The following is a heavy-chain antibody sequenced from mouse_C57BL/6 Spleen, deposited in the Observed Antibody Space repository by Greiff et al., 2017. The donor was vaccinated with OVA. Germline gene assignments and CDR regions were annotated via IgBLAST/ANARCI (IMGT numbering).Heavy chain of an antibody. V-gene: IGHV1-55*01. J-gene: IGHJ1*03. D-gene: IGHD1-1*01. CDR2: IYPGSGST. CDR1: GYTFTSYW. CDR3: ARRYYGSSYWYFDV. Sequence: VQRVESGAELVKPGASVKMSCKASGYTFTSYWITWVKQRPGQGLEWIGDIYPGSGSTNYNEKFKSKATLTVDTSSSTAYMQLSSLTSEDSAVYYCARRYYGSSYWYFDVWGTGTTVTVSS.